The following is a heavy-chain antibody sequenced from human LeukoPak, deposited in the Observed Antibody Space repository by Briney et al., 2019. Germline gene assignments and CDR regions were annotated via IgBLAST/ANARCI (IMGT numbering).Heavy chain of an antibody. CDR1: GGSFSGYY. D-gene: IGHD3-10*01. J-gene: IGHJ4*02. Sequence: PSETLSLTCAVYGGSFSGYYWSWIRQPPGKGLEWIGEINHSGSTNYNPSLKSRVTISVDTSKSQFSLKLSSVTAADTAVYYCARGYYYPFDYWGQGTLVTVSS. V-gene: IGHV4-34*01. CDR3: ARGYYYPFDY. CDR2: INHSGST.